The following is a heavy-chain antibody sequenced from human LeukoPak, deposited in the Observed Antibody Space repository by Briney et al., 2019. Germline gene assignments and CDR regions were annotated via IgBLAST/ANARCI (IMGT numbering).Heavy chain of an antibody. CDR3: ARAFVSGDYDILTGYGFDY. Sequence: GGSLRHSCAASGFTFSSYSMNWVRQAPGKGLEWVSYISSSSSTIYYADSVKGRFTISRDNAKNSLYLQMNSLRAEDTAVYYCARAFVSGDYDILTGYGFDYWGQGTLVTVSS. J-gene: IGHJ4*02. V-gene: IGHV3-48*01. CDR2: ISSSSSTI. CDR1: GFTFSSYS. D-gene: IGHD3-9*01.